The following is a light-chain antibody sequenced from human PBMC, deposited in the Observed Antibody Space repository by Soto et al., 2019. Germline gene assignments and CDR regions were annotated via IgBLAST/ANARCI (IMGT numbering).Light chain of an antibody. CDR2: RAS. V-gene: IGKV1-5*03. Sequence: DIQMTQSPSTLSASVGDRVTITCRASQTINSWLAWYQQKPGEAPKVLIYRASSLERGVPSRFSGSGSGTEFTLTISSLQPDDFATYYCQQYETFSGTFGPGTKVDIK. CDR3: QQYETFSGT. J-gene: IGKJ1*01. CDR1: QTINSW.